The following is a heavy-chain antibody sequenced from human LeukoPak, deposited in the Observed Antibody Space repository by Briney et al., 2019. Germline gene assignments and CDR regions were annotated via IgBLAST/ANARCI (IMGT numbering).Heavy chain of an antibody. CDR3: ARMAMEAFDY. Sequence: SETLSLTCTVSGGSISSSSYYWGWIRQPPGKGLEWIGSICYSGSTYYNPSLKSRVTISVDTSKNQFSLKLSSVTAADTAVYYCARMAMEAFDYWGQGTLVTVSS. CDR1: GGSISSSSYY. V-gene: IGHV4-39*01. D-gene: IGHD5-18*01. J-gene: IGHJ4*02. CDR2: ICYSGST.